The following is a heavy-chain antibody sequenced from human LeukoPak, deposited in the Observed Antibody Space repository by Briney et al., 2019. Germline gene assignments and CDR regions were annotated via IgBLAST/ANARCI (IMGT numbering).Heavy chain of an antibody. CDR2: TYYRSKWYN. V-gene: IGHV6-1*01. CDR1: GDNVSGNSTA. Sequence: SQTLSLTCAISGDNVSGNSTAYNWIRQSPSRGLEWLGRTYYRSKWYNDYAISVKNRITVNPDTSKNQLSLQLNSVTPEDTAVYYCARGGQGDGYSADEAFDFWGQGTMVTVSS. D-gene: IGHD5-24*01. CDR3: ARGGQGDGYSADEAFDF. J-gene: IGHJ3*01.